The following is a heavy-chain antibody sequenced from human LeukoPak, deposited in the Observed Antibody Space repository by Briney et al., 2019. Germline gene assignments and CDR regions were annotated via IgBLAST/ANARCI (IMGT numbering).Heavy chain of an antibody. CDR1: GGSISSYY. CDR2: IYYSGST. CDR3: ARNGPPNYYDSSGALGD. D-gene: IGHD3-22*01. V-gene: IGHV4-59*01. Sequence: PSETLSLTCTVSGGSISSYYWSWIRQPPGKGLEWIGYIYYSGSTNYNPSLKSRVTISVDTSKNQFSLKLSSVTAADTAVYYCARNGPPNYYDSSGALGDWGQGTLVTVSS. J-gene: IGHJ4*02.